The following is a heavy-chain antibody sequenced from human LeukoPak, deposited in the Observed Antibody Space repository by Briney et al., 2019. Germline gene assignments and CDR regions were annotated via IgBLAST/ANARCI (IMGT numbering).Heavy chain of an antibody. J-gene: IGHJ4*02. CDR1: GLTFSNAW. Sequence: PGGSLRLSCAASGLTFSNAWISWVRQAPGKGLEWVGRIKRKIDGGTTDYAAPVKGRFTISRDDSKNILFLQMNSLRAEDTAVYYCARDEALGGSWTALPDYWGQGTLVTVSS. V-gene: IGHV3-15*01. CDR3: ARDEALGGSWTALPDY. D-gene: IGHD2-15*01. CDR2: IKRKIDGGTT.